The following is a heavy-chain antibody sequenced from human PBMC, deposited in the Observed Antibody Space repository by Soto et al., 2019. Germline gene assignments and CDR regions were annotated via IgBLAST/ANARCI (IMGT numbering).Heavy chain of an antibody. V-gene: IGHV4-30-2*01. J-gene: IGHJ4*02. D-gene: IGHD3-9*01. CDR1: GGSISSGGYS. Sequence: SETLSLTCAVSGGSISSGGYSWSWIRQPPGKGLEWIGYIYHSGSTYYNPSLKSRVTISVDRSKNQFSLKLSSVTAADTAVYYCAREKDILIVDYWGQGTLVTVSS. CDR2: IYHSGST. CDR3: AREKDILIVDY.